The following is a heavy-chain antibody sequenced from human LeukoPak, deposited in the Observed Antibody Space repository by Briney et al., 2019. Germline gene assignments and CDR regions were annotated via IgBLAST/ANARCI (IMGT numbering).Heavy chain of an antibody. Sequence: SETLSLTCAVYGESFSAYYWSWIRQSPGKGLEWIAEINHRGDTNCNPSVKSRVTISIDTSKNQFSLKVRSLTAADTAVYYCARGPTISETGYFDFWGQGTLVTVSS. CDR1: GESFSAYY. CDR2: INHRGDT. D-gene: IGHD1-1*01. V-gene: IGHV4-34*01. CDR3: ARGPTISETGYFDF. J-gene: IGHJ4*03.